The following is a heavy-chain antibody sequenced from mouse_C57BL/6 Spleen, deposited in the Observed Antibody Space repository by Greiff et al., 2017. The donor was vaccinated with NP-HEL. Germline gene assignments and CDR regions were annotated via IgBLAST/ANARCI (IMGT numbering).Heavy chain of an antibody. D-gene: IGHD2-4*01. CDR2: INPNNGGT. CDR3: ARSLIYYDYDKGAMDY. V-gene: IGHV1-18*01. J-gene: IGHJ4*01. Sequence: EVKLMESGPELVKPGASVKIPCKVSGYTFTDYNMDWVKQSHGKSLEWIGDINPNNGGTIYNQKFKGKATLTVDKSSSTAYMELRSLTSEDTAVYYCARSLIYYDYDKGAMDYWGQGTSVTVSS. CDR1: GYTFTDYN.